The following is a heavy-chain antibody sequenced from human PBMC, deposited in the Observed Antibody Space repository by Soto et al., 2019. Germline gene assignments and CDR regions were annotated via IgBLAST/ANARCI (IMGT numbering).Heavy chain of an antibody. Sequence: SETLSLTCTVSGDSISSDGYHWSWLRQSPGEGLEWIGYIYNGGRTFYRPPLERRINMSLNATKNSYSLRLTSVTAADTAVYYCARSPVGMDSINFFDHWGQGILVTVSS. V-gene: IGHV4-30-4*01. CDR3: ARSPVGMDSINFFDH. D-gene: IGHD2-8*01. CDR2: IYNGGRT. CDR1: GDSISSDGYH. J-gene: IGHJ4*02.